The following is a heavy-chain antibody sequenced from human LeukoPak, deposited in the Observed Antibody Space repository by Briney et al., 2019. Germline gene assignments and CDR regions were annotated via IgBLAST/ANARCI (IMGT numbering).Heavy chain of an antibody. CDR2: IYHSGST. V-gene: IGHV4-4*02. CDR1: GVSISSSNW. CDR3: ASRYFDWTRSSYGMDV. J-gene: IGHJ6*04. D-gene: IGHD3-9*01. Sequence: SETLSLTCAVSGVSISSSNWWSWVRQPPGQGLEWIGEIYHSGSTNYNPSLKSRVTISVDKSKNQFSLKLSSVTAADTAVYYCASRYFDWTRSSYGMDVWGKGTTVTVSS.